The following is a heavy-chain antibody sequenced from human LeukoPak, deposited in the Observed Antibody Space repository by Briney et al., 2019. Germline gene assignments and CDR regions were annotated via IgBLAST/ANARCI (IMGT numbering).Heavy chain of an antibody. Sequence: SGGSLRLSCAASGFTFSNYGMSWVRQAPGKGLEWVSSIRSSGDSTYYADSVKGRFTISRDNSKNTLYLQMNSLRAEDTAVYYCAKNSVWFGEFPYYFDYWGQGTLVTVSS. CDR1: GFTFSNYG. D-gene: IGHD3-10*01. J-gene: IGHJ4*02. CDR2: IRSSGDST. V-gene: IGHV3-23*01. CDR3: AKNSVWFGEFPYYFDY.